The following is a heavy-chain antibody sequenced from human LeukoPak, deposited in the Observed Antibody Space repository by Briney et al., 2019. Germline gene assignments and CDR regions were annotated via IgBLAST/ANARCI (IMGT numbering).Heavy chain of an antibody. CDR3: AKVTSYWWELDSDAFDI. J-gene: IGHJ3*02. CDR1: GFTVNTDH. V-gene: IGHV3-23*01. Sequence: GGSLRLSCAASGFTVNTDHMSWVRQAPGKGLEWVSAISGSGGSTYYADSVKGRFTISRDNSKNTLYLQMNSLRAEDTAVYYCAKVTSYWWELDSDAFDIWGQGTMVTVSS. D-gene: IGHD1-26*01. CDR2: ISGSGGST.